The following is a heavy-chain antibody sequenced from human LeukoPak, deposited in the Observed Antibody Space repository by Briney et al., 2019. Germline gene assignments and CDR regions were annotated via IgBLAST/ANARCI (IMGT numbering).Heavy chain of an antibody. D-gene: IGHD6-13*01. CDR1: GYSFTSHY. CDR3: ARGGYSSPDDY. CDR2: INPSGSST. V-gene: IGHV1-46*01. Sequence: ASVKVSCKASGYSFTSHYMHWVRQAPGQGLEWMGLINPSGSSTLYAQKFQGRVTMTRDMSTSTVYMELSSLRSEDTAVYYCARGGYSSPDDYWGQGTLVTVSS. J-gene: IGHJ4*02.